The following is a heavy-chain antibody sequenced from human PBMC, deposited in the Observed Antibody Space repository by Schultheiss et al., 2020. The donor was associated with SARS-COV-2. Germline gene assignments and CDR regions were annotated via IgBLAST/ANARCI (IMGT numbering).Heavy chain of an antibody. J-gene: IGHJ3*02. CDR2: ISWDGGST. V-gene: IGHV3-43D*03. CDR1: GFTFDDYA. CDR3: AKDMAGDGPDAFDI. D-gene: IGHD5-24*01. Sequence: GGSLRLSCAASGFTFDDYAMHWVRQAPGKGLEWVSLISWDGGSTYYADSVKGRFTISRDNSKNSLYLQMNSLRAEDTALYYCAKDMAGDGPDAFDIWGQGTMVTVSS.